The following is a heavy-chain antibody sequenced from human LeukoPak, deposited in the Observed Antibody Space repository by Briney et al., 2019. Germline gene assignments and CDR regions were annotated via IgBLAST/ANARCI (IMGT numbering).Heavy chain of an antibody. CDR3: AKDASDYGDYYFDY. J-gene: IGHJ4*02. CDR2: IKQDGSEK. V-gene: IGHV3-7*03. D-gene: IGHD4-17*01. Sequence: GGSLRLSCAASGFTFSSYWMSWVRQAPGKGLEWVANIKQDGSEKYYVDSVRGRFTISRDNAKNSLYLQMNSLRAEDMALYYCAKDASDYGDYYFDYWGQGTLVTVSS. CDR1: GFTFSSYW.